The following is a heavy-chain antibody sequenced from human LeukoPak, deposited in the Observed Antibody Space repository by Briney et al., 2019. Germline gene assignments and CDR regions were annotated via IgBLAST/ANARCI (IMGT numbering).Heavy chain of an antibody. Sequence: ASVKVSCKTSGFPFTKSGLSWVRQAPGQGLEWMGWISTYNGDTKYAQRLQGRVAMTTDTSTSTAYMELRSLRSDDTAVYYCARRPQGGQYLVDYWGQGTLVTVSS. CDR2: ISTYNGDT. J-gene: IGHJ4*02. V-gene: IGHV1-18*01. CDR1: GFPFTKSG. CDR3: ARRPQGGQYLVDY. D-gene: IGHD2/OR15-2a*01.